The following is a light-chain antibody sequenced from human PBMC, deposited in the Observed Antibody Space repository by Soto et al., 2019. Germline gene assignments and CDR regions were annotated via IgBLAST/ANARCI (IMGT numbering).Light chain of an antibody. Sequence: EIVVTQSADTLSLSPGERATLSCRASQSVRNSLLAWYQQKPGQPPRLLIYDASTRATATPERFSGSGSGTDFTLTISRLEPEDFAVYYCHQYDSIVQTFGQGTKVDIK. J-gene: IGKJ1*01. CDR2: DAS. CDR1: QSVRNSL. CDR3: HQYDSIVQT. V-gene: IGKV3-20*01.